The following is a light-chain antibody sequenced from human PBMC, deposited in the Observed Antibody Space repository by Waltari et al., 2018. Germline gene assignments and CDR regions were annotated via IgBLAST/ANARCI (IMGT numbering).Light chain of an antibody. CDR3: QQYYSIPQT. J-gene: IGKJ1*01. Sequence: DIVMTQSPDSLAVSLGGRATINCKSSQSVLYSSNNENYLAWYQQKPGQPPKLLIYWASTRESGVPDRFSGSGSGTDFTLTISSLQAEDVAVYYCQQYYSIPQTFGQGTKVEIK. CDR1: QSVLYSSNNENY. V-gene: IGKV4-1*01. CDR2: WAS.